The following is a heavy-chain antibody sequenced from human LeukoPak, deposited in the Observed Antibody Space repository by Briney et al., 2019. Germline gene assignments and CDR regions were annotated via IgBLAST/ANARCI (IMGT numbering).Heavy chain of an antibody. J-gene: IGHJ2*01. CDR3: ARLIVVVPAAMRAAAGLNRRRYFDL. Sequence: SETLSLTCAVYGGSFSGYYWSWIRQPPGKGLEWIGEINHSGSTNYNPSLKSRVTISVDTSKNQFSLKLSSVTAADTAVYYCARLIVVVPAAMRAAAGLNRRRYFDLWGRGTLVTVSS. CDR1: GGSFSGYY. D-gene: IGHD2-2*01. V-gene: IGHV4-34*01. CDR2: INHSGST.